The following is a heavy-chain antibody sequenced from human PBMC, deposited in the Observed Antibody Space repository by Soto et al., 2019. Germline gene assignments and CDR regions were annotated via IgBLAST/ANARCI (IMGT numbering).Heavy chain of an antibody. D-gene: IGHD6-13*01. Sequence: GGSLRLSCAASGFTFSSYGMHWVRQAPGKGLEWVAVIWYDGSNKYYADSVKGRFTISRDNSKNTLYLQMNSLRAEDTAVYYCASLHGYSSSWYYYYYGMDVWGQGTTVTVS. CDR1: GFTFSSYG. J-gene: IGHJ6*02. CDR2: IWYDGSNK. CDR3: ASLHGYSSSWYYYYYGMDV. V-gene: IGHV3-33*01.